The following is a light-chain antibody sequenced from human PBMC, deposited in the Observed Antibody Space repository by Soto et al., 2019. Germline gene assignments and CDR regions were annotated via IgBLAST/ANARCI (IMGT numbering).Light chain of an antibody. CDR2: GAS. Sequence: EIVLTQSPGTLSLSPGERATLSCRASQSVSSSYLAWYQQKPGQAPRLLIYGASSRATGIPDRCSGSGPGTDFTLTISSLETEDVAVYYCQQYDSSPTLTFGEGTKVQIK. CDR1: QSVSSSY. CDR3: QQYDSSPTLT. V-gene: IGKV3-20*01. J-gene: IGKJ4*02.